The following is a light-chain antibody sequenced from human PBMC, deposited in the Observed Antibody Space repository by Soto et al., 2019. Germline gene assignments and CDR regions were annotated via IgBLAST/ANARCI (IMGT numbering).Light chain of an antibody. Sequence: QSALTQPPSVSGSPGQSVAISCTGTSSDVGSYTRVSWYQQPPGTAPKLMIYDVNNRPSGVPDRFSGSKSGNTASLTISGLQAEDEADYYCSSYTISSTYVFGTGTKVTVL. CDR1: SSDVGSYTR. CDR3: SSYTISSTYV. J-gene: IGLJ1*01. V-gene: IGLV2-18*02. CDR2: DVN.